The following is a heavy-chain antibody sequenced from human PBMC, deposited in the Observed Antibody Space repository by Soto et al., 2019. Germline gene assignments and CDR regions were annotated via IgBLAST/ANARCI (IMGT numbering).Heavy chain of an antibody. CDR3: ARRYCSSTSCYIDASDI. V-gene: IGHV5-51*01. J-gene: IGHJ3*02. CDR2: IYPGDSDT. CDR1: GYSFTSYW. Sequence: PGESLKISCKGSGYSFTSYWIGWVRQMPGKGLEWMGIIYPGDSDTRYSPSFQGQVTISADKSISTAYLQWSSLKASDTAMYYCARRYCSSTSCYIDASDIWGQGTMVTVSS. D-gene: IGHD2-2*02.